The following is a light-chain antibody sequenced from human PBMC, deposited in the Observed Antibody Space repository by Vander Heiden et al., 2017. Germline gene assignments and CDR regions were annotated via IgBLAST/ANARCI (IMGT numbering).Light chain of an antibody. CDR3: SSYARSNTVI. Sequence: QSALTQPASVSASPGPSITISCTGTSSDVGGYKYVSWYQQHPGKAPKLMIFDVNNRHSGVSNRFSGSKSGNTATLTSSGLQAEDEAEYYCSSYARSNTVIFGGGTKLTVL. CDR2: DVN. J-gene: IGLJ2*01. V-gene: IGLV2-14*01. CDR1: SSDVGGYKY.